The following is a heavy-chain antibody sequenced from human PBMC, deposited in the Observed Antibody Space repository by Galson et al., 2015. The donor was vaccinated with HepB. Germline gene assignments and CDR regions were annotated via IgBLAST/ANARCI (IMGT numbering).Heavy chain of an antibody. D-gene: IGHD3-22*01. CDR1: GFTFSDYY. CDR3: ARAYSGYQHYWYFDL. J-gene: IGHJ2*01. Sequence: SLRLSCAASGFTFSDYYMSWIRQAPGKGLEWVSYISSSSSYTNYADSVKGRFTISRDNAKNSLYLQMNSLRAEDTAVYYCARAYSGYQHYWYFDLWGRGTLVTVSS. CDR2: ISSSSSYT. V-gene: IGHV3-11*06.